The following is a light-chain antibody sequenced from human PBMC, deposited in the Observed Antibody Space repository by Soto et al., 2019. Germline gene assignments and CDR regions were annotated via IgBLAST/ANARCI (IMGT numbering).Light chain of an antibody. J-gene: IGLJ1*01. V-gene: IGLV2-14*01. CDR1: SSDVGGYNY. CDR2: DVS. Sequence: QSVLTHPAAVSGSPGQSLTISCTGTSSDVGGYNYVSWYQQHPGKAPKLMIYDVSNRPSGVSNRFSGSKSGNTASLTISGLQAEDEADYYCSSYTSSSTLVFGTGTKVTVL. CDR3: SSYTSSSTLV.